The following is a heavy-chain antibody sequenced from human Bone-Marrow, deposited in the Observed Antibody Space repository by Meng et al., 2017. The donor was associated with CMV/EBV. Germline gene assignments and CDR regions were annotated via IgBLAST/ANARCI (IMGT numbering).Heavy chain of an antibody. D-gene: IGHD3-10*01. Sequence: GESLKISCAASGFTFSDHYMDWFRQAPGKGLQWISRTKTKTYNYNTQYAASVEGRFTVSRDDSKNSLYLQMNSLKTDDTAVYYCGRDSMQGGGFDYWGPGSLVTGYS. J-gene: IGHJ4*02. V-gene: IGHV3-72*01. CDR1: GFTFSDHY. CDR2: TKTKTYNYNT. CDR3: GRDSMQGGGFDY.